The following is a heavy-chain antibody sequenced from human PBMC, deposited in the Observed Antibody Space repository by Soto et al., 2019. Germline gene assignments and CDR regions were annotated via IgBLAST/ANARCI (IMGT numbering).Heavy chain of an antibody. V-gene: IGHV4-31*03. D-gene: IGHD3-3*01. Sequence: QVQLQESGPGLVKPSQTLSLTCTVSGGSITSGVSYWTWIRQHPGKGLEWIGSIYFSGTTHYNPSLKSRVSISVDTSKNHFSLNLSSVTAADTAVYYCARDFSTYYSYGMDVWGQGTTVAVSS. J-gene: IGHJ6*02. CDR1: GGSITSGVSY. CDR3: ARDFSTYYSYGMDV. CDR2: IYFSGTT.